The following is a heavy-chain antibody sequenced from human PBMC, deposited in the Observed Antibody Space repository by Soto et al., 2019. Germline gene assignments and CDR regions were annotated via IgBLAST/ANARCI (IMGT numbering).Heavy chain of an antibody. Sequence: GGSLRLSCVVSGFTFSEFGMHWVRQSPGEGLAWVASISKDGLDRYYSESVKGRFTISRDDSKNTVFLQMNSPKVEDTAAYFCASPREGQWLVFDHWGQRTLVTVSS. J-gene: IGHJ4*02. D-gene: IGHD6-19*01. CDR1: GFTFSEFG. V-gene: IGHV3-30*19. CDR2: ISKDGLDR. CDR3: ASPREGQWLVFDH.